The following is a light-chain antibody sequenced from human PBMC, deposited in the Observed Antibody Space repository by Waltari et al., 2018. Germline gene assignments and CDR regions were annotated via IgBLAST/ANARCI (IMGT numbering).Light chain of an antibody. CDR3: LQRSLWPWT. J-gene: IGKJ1*01. V-gene: IGKV3-11*01. CDR1: QGVSGY. Sequence: IVLTQSPATPSLSPAETATLSCRASQGVSGYLAWYQQKPGQAPRLLIYDTSKRATGIPARFSGSGSGTDSTLTISSLEPEDFAVYYCLQRSLWPWTFGQGTKVEI. CDR2: DTS.